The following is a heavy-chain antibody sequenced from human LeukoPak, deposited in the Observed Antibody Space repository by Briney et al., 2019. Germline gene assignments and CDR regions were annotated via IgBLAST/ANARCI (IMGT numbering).Heavy chain of an antibody. CDR3: ARTMPLDPFDF. J-gene: IGHJ3*01. Sequence: SETLSLTCTVSGGSISSYYWSWTRQPPGKGLEWIGYIYYSGNTYYNPSLKSRVTISVDTSKNQFSLKVNSVTAADTAVYYCARTMPLDPFDFWGQGTLVTVSS. D-gene: IGHD2-2*01. CDR1: GGSISSYY. V-gene: IGHV4-59*01. CDR2: IYYSGNT.